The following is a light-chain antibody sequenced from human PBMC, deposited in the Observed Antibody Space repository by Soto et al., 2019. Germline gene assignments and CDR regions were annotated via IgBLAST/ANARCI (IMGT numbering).Light chain of an antibody. J-gene: IGKJ4*01. CDR1: QDISNY. CDR3: QQYDNLPLT. V-gene: IGKV1-33*01. Sequence: DIQRTQSPSSLSASVGDRVTITCQASQDISNYLNWYQQKPGKAPKLLIYDASNLETGVPSRFSGSGSGTDFTFTISSLQPEDIATYYCQQYDNLPLTFGGGTK. CDR2: DAS.